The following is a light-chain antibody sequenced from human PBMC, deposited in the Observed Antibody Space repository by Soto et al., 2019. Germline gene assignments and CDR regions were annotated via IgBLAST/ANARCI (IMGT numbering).Light chain of an antibody. Sequence: ETVMTQSPATLSVSPGERATLSCRASQSVSTNLNWYPQKPGQAPRLLIYGASTRATGIPARFSGSGSGTEFTLTISSLQSEDFAVYFCQHNHNWPPEGTFGQGTKVEIK. V-gene: IGKV3-15*01. CDR2: GAS. CDR3: QHNHNWPPEGT. J-gene: IGKJ1*01. CDR1: QSVSTN.